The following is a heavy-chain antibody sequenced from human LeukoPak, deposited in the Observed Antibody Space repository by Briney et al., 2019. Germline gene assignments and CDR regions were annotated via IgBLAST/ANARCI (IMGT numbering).Heavy chain of an antibody. D-gene: IGHD5-18*01. CDR3: ARRFRGYSYGFDY. V-gene: IGHV5-51*01. CDR2: IYPGDSDT. Sequence: GESLKISCKGSGYSFTNYWIGWVRQMPGKGRVWMGIIYPGDSDTRYSPSFQGQVTISADKSISTAYLQWSSLKASDTAMYYCARRFRGYSYGFDYWGQGTLVTVSS. J-gene: IGHJ4*02. CDR1: GYSFTNYW.